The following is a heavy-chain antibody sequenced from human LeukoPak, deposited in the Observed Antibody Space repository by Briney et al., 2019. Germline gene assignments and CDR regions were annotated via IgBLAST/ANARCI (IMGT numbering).Heavy chain of an antibody. CDR2: INPESGGT. CDR3: ARLPVIVGAWSPIDY. J-gene: IGHJ4*02. D-gene: IGHD1-26*01. CDR1: GYTFTGYY. V-gene: IGHV1-2*02. Sequence: ASVKVSCKASGYTFTGYYMHWVRQAPGQGLEWMGWINPESGGTNYAQKFQGRVTMTRDTSISTAYMKLTSLRSDDTAVYYCARLPVIVGAWSPIDYWGQGTRVTVSS.